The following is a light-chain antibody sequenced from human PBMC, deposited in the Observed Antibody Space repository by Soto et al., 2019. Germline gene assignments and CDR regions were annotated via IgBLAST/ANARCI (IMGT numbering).Light chain of an antibody. J-gene: IGKJ1*01. Sequence: EVVLTQSPGTLSLSPGERATLSCRASQSVADSYLAWYQQKPGRAPRLLFDAATRRATGIPDRFNGSGSGTDFTLTISTLEPDDFAVYDCHNFGSSPETFGQGPKVE. V-gene: IGKV3-20*01. CDR3: HNFGSSPET. CDR1: QSVADSY. CDR2: AAT.